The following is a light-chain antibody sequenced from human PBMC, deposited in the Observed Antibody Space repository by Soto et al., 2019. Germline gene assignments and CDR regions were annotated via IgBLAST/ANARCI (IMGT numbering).Light chain of an antibody. J-gene: IGKJ5*01. CDR1: QGISSY. Sequence: VIWMTQSPSLLSASTGDRVTISCRMSQGISSYLAWYQQKPGKAPKLLILDASSLDTGVPSRFSGSGSGTDFTFTISSLQSEDIATYYCQQYYNVPITFGQGTRLEIK. CDR3: QQYYNVPIT. V-gene: IGKV1D-8*03. CDR2: DAS.